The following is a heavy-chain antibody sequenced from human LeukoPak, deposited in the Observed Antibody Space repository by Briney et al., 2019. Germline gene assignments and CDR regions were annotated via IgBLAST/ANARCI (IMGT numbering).Heavy chain of an antibody. CDR2: IYSGGST. D-gene: IGHD6-19*01. V-gene: IGHV3-66*02. J-gene: IGHJ4*02. CDR1: GFTFSSYA. Sequence: GGSLRLSCAASGFTFSSYAMSWVRQAPGKGLEWVSVIYSGGSTYYADSVKGRFTISRDNSKNTLYLQMNSLGAEDTAVYYCARYQRYSSGRRYFDYWGQGTPVTVSS. CDR3: ARYQRYSSGRRYFDY.